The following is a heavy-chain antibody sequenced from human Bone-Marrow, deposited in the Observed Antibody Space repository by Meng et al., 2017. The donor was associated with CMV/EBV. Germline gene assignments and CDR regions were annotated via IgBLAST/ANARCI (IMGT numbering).Heavy chain of an antibody. CDR1: GVHSKNDV. CDR2: IWYDGSNK. D-gene: IGHD1-26*01. CDR3: ARDGGIVGATSYYFDY. V-gene: IGHV3-33*01. Sequence: GVHSKNDVKNWVRQAPGKGLEWVAVIWYDGSNKYYADSVKGRFTISRDNSKNTLYLQMNSLRAEDTAVYYCARDGGIVGATSYYFDYWGQGTLVTVSS. J-gene: IGHJ4*02.